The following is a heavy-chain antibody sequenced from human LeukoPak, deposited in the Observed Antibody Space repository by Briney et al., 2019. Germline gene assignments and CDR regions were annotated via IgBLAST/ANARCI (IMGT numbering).Heavy chain of an antibody. CDR3: ERAYSSGWSNSYYYYGMDV. Sequence: HSGGSLRLSCAASGFTFSSYAMSWVRQAPGKGLEWVSAISGSGGSTYYADSVKGRFTISRDNSKNTLYLQMNSLRAEDTAVYYCERAYSSGWSNSYYYYGMDVWGQGTTVTVSS. V-gene: IGHV3-23*01. J-gene: IGHJ6*02. CDR2: ISGSGGST. D-gene: IGHD6-19*01. CDR1: GFTFSSYA.